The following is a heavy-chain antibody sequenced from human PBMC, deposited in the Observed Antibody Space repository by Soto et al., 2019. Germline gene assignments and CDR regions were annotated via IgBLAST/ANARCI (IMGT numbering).Heavy chain of an antibody. D-gene: IGHD4-4*01. CDR1: GFTFSSYA. J-gene: IGHJ4*02. CDR2: ISGSGGST. V-gene: IGHV3-23*01. CDR3: AKGSNRSPRAVDY. Sequence: GGSLRLSCAASGFTFSSYAMSWVRQAPGRGLEWVSAISGSGGSTYYADSVKGRFTTSRDNSKNTLYLQMNSLRAEDTAVYYCAKGSNRSPRAVDYWGQGTLVTVSS.